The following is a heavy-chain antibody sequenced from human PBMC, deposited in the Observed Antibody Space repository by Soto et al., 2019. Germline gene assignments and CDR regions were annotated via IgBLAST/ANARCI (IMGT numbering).Heavy chain of an antibody. CDR3: ARVPGTSMTVDGGAFDI. CDR2: ISTDNGIT. V-gene: IGHV1-18*01. CDR1: GYTFTNYG. D-gene: IGHD6-19*01. Sequence: QVQLVQSGPEVKRTGASVKVSCKASGYTFTNYGISCVRQAPGQGLEWMGWISTDNGITNTAQKVQGRVTMTTDTSTTTASMELESLRSDDPAVYYCARVPGTSMTVDGGAFDIWSQGTMVTVYS. J-gene: IGHJ3*02.